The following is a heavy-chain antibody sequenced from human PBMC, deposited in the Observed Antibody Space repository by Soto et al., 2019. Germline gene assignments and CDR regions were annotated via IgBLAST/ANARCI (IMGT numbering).Heavy chain of an antibody. V-gene: IGHV3-21*01. J-gene: IGHJ4*02. Sequence: GGSLKLSCAASGFTFSGFSMNWVRQAPGKGLEWVSSVTSSPSSMFYADSVKGRFTISRDDAKDSLFLQMNSLRADDTAVYYCAREADFASSGYVLDYWGLGTLVTVSS. CDR3: AREADFASSGYVLDY. CDR1: GFTFSGFS. CDR2: VTSSPSSM. D-gene: IGHD3-22*01.